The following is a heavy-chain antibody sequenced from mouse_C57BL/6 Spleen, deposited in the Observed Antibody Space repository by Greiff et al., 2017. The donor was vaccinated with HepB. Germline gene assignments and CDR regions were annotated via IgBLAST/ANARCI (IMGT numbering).Heavy chain of an antibody. CDR3: ARTVSYAMDY. CDR1: GYAFSSSW. V-gene: IGHV1-82*01. J-gene: IGHJ4*01. Sequence: VKLVESGPELVKPGASVKISCKASGYAFSSSWMNWVKQRPGKGLEWIGRIYPGDGDTNYNGKFKGKATLTADKSSSTAYMQLSSLTSEDSAVYFCARTVSYAMDYWGQGTSVTVSS. CDR2: IYPGDGDT.